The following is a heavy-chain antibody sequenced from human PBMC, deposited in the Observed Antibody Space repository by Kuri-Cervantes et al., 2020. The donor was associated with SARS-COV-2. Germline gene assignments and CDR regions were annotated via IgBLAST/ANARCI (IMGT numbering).Heavy chain of an antibody. CDR1: GYTFTSYA. J-gene: IGHJ6*02. Sequence: ASVKVSCKASGYTFTSYAMHWVRQAPGQGLEWMGIINPSGGSTSYAQKFQGRVTMTRDTSTSTVYMELSSLRSEDTAVYYCAREGRNIDYYYGRDVWGQGTTVTVSS. V-gene: IGHV1-46*01. D-gene: IGHD1-14*01. CDR2: INPSGGST. CDR3: AREGRNIDYYYGRDV.